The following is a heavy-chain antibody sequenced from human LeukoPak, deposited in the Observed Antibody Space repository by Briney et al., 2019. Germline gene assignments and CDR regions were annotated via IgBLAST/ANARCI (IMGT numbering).Heavy chain of an antibody. Sequence: GGSLRLSCAASGFAFSSYSMNWVRQAPGKGLEWVSSISSSSSYIYYADSVKGRFTISRDNAKNSLYLQMNSLRAEDTAVYYCAKVTYHAGAAAVVLKLVERTSYFDNWGQGILVTVSS. CDR2: ISSSSSYI. J-gene: IGHJ4*02. V-gene: IGHV3-21*04. CDR3: AKVTYHAGAAAVVLKLVERTSYFDN. CDR1: GFAFSSYS. D-gene: IGHD2-2*01.